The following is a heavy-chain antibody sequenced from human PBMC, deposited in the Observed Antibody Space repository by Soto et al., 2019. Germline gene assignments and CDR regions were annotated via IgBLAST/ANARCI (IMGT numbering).Heavy chain of an antibody. Sequence: ALVKVSCKASGYTFTGYYMHWVRQAPGQGLEWMGWINPNSGGTNYAQKFQGWVTMTRDTSISTAYMELSRLRSDDTAVYYCARDIISSDYYYYYGMDVWGQGTTVTVSS. CDR1: GYTFTGYY. V-gene: IGHV1-2*04. CDR2: INPNSGGT. D-gene: IGHD3-3*02. CDR3: ARDIISSDYYYYYGMDV. J-gene: IGHJ6*02.